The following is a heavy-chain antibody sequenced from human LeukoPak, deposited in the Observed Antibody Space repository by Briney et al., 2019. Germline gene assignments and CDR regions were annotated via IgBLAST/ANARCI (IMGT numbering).Heavy chain of an antibody. CDR3: ARAAGGLGYCSGGSCGFFDY. Sequence: GGSLRLSCAASGFTFSSYWMSWVRQAPGKGLEWVANIKQDGSEKYSVDSVKCRFTVSRDNAKNSLYLQMNSLRAEDTVVYYCARAAGGLGYCSGGSCGFFDYWGQGTLVTVSS. J-gene: IGHJ4*02. D-gene: IGHD2-15*01. V-gene: IGHV3-7*04. CDR1: GFTFSSYW. CDR2: IKQDGSEK.